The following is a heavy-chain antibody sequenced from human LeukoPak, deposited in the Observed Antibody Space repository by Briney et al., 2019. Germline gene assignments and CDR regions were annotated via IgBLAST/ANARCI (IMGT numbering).Heavy chain of an antibody. CDR1: GGSISSGGYS. D-gene: IGHD3-10*01. CDR2: IYHSGST. Sequence: SETLSLTCAVSGGSISSGGYSWSWIRQPPGKGLEWIGYIYHSGSTYYNPSLKSRVTISVDRSKNQFSLKLSSVTAADTAVYYCARDRGWAWFDPWRQGTLVTVSS. CDR3: ARDRGWAWFDP. J-gene: IGHJ5*02. V-gene: IGHV4-30-2*01.